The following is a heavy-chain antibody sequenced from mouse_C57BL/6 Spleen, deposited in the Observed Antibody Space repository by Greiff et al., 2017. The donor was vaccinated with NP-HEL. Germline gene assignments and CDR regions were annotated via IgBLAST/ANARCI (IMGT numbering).Heavy chain of an antibody. CDR2: ISYDGSN. J-gene: IGHJ2*01. D-gene: IGHD4-1*01. CDR1: GYSITSGYY. CDR3: ASANWAFDY. V-gene: IGHV3-6*01. Sequence: ESGPGLVKPSQSLSLTCSVTGYSITSGYYWNWIRQFPGNKLEWMGYISYDGSNNYNPSLKNRISITRDTSKNQFFLKLNSVTTEDTATYYCASANWAFDYWGQGTTLTVSS.